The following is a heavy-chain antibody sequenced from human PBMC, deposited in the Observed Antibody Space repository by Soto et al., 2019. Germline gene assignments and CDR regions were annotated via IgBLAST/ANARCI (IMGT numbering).Heavy chain of an antibody. D-gene: IGHD6-19*01. CDR2: ISWNSGSI. J-gene: IGHJ3*02. CDR1: GFTFDDYA. CDR3: AKDRRSGWYRDAFDI. Sequence: GGSLRLSCAASGFTFDDYAMHWVRQAPGKGLEWVSGISWNSGSIGYADSVKGRFTISRDNTKNSLYLQMNSLRAEDTALYYCAKDRRSGWYRDAFDIWGQGTMVTVS. V-gene: IGHV3-9*01.